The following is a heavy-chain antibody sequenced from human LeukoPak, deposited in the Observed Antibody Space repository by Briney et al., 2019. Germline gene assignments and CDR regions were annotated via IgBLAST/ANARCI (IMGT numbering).Heavy chain of an antibody. CDR1: GFTFSTYA. Sequence: GGSLRLSCAASGFTFSTYAMSWVRQPPGKGLEWVSGISGSGGSTYYADSVKGRFTISRDNSKKMLYLQLNSLRPEDTAVYYCAKALVGEGYYFDYWGQGTLVTVSS. J-gene: IGHJ4*02. D-gene: IGHD3-10*01. CDR2: ISGSGGST. CDR3: AKALVGEGYYFDY. V-gene: IGHV3-23*01.